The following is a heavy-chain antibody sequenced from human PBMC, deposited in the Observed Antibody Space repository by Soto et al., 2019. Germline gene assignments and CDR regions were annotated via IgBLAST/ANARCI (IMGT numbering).Heavy chain of an antibody. J-gene: IGHJ4*02. Sequence: GGSLRLSCAASGFTFSSYSMNWVRQAPGKGLEWVSSISSSSSCIYYADSVKGRFTISRDNAKNSLYLQMNSLRAEDTAVYDCASDQERYDFWRGYYTEYYFDYWGQGTLVTVSS. CDR1: GFTFSSYS. CDR2: ISSSSSCI. D-gene: IGHD3-3*01. V-gene: IGHV3-21*01. CDR3: ASDQERYDFWRGYYTEYYFDY.